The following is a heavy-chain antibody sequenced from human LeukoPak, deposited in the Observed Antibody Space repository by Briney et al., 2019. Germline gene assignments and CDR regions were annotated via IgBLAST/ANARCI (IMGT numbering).Heavy chain of an antibody. CDR3: ARDSLHFYGMDV. J-gene: IGHJ6*02. V-gene: IGHV3-23*01. D-gene: IGHD3-22*01. CDR2: IRDTGTTT. CDR1: GIAFSGYA. Sequence: GGSLRLSCAASGIAFSGYAMTWVRQPPGKGLEWVSDIRDTGTTTHYADSVKGRFTMSRDNSKNTLYLQMNSLRAEDTAIYYCARDSLHFYGMDVWGQGTTVTVSS.